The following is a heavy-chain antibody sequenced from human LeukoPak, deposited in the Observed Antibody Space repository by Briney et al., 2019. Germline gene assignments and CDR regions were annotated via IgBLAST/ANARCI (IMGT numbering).Heavy chain of an antibody. D-gene: IGHD2/OR15-2a*01. Sequence: GASVKVSCKASGYTFTNYAMNWVRQAPGQGLEWMGWINTNTGNPTYAQGFTGRFVFSLDTSVSTAYLQISSLKAEDTAVYYCARDNRLSNYYYYMDVWGKGTTVTVSS. V-gene: IGHV7-4-1*02. J-gene: IGHJ6*03. CDR2: INTNTGNP. CDR1: GYTFTNYA. CDR3: ARDNRLSNYYYYMDV.